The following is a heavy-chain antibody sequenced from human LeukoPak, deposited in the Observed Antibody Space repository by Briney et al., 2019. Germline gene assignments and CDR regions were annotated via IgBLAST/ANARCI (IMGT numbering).Heavy chain of an antibody. CDR2: ISAYNGNT. Sequence: ALVKVSCKASGYTFTSYGISWVRQAPGQGLEWMGWISAYNGNTNYAQKLQGRVTMTTDTSTSTAYMELRSLRSDDTAVYYCARDGYYYGSGSYYRDFDYWGQGTLVTVSS. D-gene: IGHD3-10*01. V-gene: IGHV1-18*01. CDR3: ARDGYYYGSGSYYRDFDY. J-gene: IGHJ4*02. CDR1: GYTFTSYG.